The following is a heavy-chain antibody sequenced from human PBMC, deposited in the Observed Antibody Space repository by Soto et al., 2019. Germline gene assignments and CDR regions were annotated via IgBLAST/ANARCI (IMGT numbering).Heavy chain of an antibody. CDR1: GYTFTDYS. CDR2: INPNSGGT. CDR3: ARVHVLRFLEWLSYGLDV. Sequence: HVQLVQSGAEVKKPGASVKVSCKASGYTFTDYSIHWVRQAPGQGLEWMGWINPNSGGTNYAQNFQGWVTMTRDTSINTAYMEVTNLKSDDTAVYYCARVHVLRFLEWLSYGLDVCGQGTTVTVSS. V-gene: IGHV1-2*04. J-gene: IGHJ6*02. D-gene: IGHD3-3*01.